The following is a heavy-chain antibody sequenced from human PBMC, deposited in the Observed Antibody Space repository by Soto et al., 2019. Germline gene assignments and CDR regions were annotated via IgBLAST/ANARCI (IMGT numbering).Heavy chain of an antibody. CDR2: ISGSGDRT. CDR3: AKASTYEYLWGSFRYYFDP. CDR1: GFSFNIYA. J-gene: IGHJ4*02. D-gene: IGHD3-16*02. V-gene: IGHV3-23*01. Sequence: EVQLLESGGGLVQPGGSLRLSCAASGFSFNIYAMSWVRQAPGKGLEWVSGISGSGDRTHYVDSVKGRFTISRDNVKNNFYLQINSPRAEDTDVYYCAKASTYEYLWGSFRYYFDPRGQGDQVHVPS.